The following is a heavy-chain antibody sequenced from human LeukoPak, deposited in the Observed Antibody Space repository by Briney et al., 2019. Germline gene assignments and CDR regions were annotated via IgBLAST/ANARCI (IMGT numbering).Heavy chain of an antibody. CDR3: AKEIWPTVTTPGHTHFDY. V-gene: IGHV3-30*02. J-gene: IGHJ4*02. D-gene: IGHD4-17*01. CDR2: IRYDGRNK. CDR1: GFTFSTYG. Sequence: GSLRLSCAASGFTFSTYGMHWVRQAPGKGLEWVAFIRYDGRNKYYADSVKGRFTISRDNSKNTLCLQMNSLRAEDTAVYYCAKEIWPTVTTPGHTHFDYWGQGTLVTDSS.